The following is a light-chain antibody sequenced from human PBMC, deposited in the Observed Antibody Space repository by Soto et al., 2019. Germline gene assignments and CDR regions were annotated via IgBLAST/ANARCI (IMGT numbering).Light chain of an antibody. Sequence: DIQMTQSPSTLSASVGDRVTITCRASQSISSWLAWYQQKPGKAPKLLIYDASSLESGVPSRFSGSGSGTEFTLTISSLQPDDFATYYCQQYNSYPQTFSQGTKVDIK. V-gene: IGKV1-5*01. J-gene: IGKJ1*01. CDR3: QQYNSYPQT. CDR2: DAS. CDR1: QSISSW.